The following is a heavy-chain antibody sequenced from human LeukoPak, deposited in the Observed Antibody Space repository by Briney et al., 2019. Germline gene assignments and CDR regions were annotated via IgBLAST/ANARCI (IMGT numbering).Heavy chain of an antibody. Sequence: SQTLSLTCAISGDSVSSNSGARNGIRQSPSRFLLCLGRSYPTSKWYNDYAVAVKSRITINPDTSKNQFTLQLNSVTPEDTAVYYCAREVLIVVVTEPYYYMDVWGKGTTGTVSS. CDR1: GDSVSSNSGA. D-gene: IGHD2-21*02. CDR3: AREVLIVVVTEPYYYMDV. J-gene: IGHJ6*03. CDR2: SYPTSKWYN. V-gene: IGHV6-1*01.